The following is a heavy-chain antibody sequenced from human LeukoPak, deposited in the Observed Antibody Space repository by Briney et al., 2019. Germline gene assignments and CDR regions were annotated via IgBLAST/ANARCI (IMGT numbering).Heavy chain of an antibody. J-gene: IGHJ4*02. CDR3: AENGAYSYEDYFDY. D-gene: IGHD5-18*01. CDR2: ITGSGTT. V-gene: IGHV3-23*01. Sequence: PGGSLRLSCAASGFIFKNYGMSWVRQAPGKGLEWVSFITGSGTTYYADFVKGRFTISRDNAESTLYLQMNSLRAEDTAIYYCAENGAYSYEDYFDYWGQGTLVTVSS. CDR1: GFIFKNYG.